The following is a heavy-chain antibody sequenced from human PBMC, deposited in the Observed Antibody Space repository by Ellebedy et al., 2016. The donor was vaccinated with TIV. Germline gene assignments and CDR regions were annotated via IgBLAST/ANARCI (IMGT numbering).Heavy chain of an antibody. V-gene: IGHV3-48*02. CDR1: GFTFSSYN. CDR2: ISSVLTI. D-gene: IGHD3-9*01. CDR3: ARDSPGWSAFDI. J-gene: IGHJ3*02. Sequence: GGSLRLSXAASGFTFSSYNMNRVRQAPGKGLEWVSYISSVLTIYYADSVKGRFTISRDNAKNSLYLQLNSLRDEDTAVYYCARDSPGWSAFDIWGQGTMVTVS.